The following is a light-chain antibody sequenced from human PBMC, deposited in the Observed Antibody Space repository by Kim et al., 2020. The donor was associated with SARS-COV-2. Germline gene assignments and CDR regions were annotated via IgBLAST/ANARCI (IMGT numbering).Light chain of an antibody. V-gene: IGKV1-27*01. CDR1: QGISNY. CDR2: AAS. CDR3: QKYNTAPWT. J-gene: IGKJ1*01. Sequence: ASVGDGVTISGRAGQGISNYLAWYQQKPGQAPKLLIYAASALQSGVSSRFSGSGSGTDFTLTISDLQPEDVATYYCQKYNTAPWTFGHGTKVEIK.